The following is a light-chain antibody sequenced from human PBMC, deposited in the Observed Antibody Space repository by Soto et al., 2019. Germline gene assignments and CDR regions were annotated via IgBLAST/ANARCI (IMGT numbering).Light chain of an antibody. CDR1: QGISSY. Sequence: AIRMTQSPSSFSASTGDRVTITCRASQGISSYLAWYQQKPGKAPKLLIYAASSFQSGVPSRFSGSGSGTDFTLTISCLQSEDFATYYCQQYYSYPVTFGPGTKVDIK. J-gene: IGKJ3*01. CDR3: QQYYSYPVT. CDR2: AAS. V-gene: IGKV1-8*01.